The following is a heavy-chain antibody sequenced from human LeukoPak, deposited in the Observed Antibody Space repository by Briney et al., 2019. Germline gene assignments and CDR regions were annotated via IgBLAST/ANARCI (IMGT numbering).Heavy chain of an antibody. V-gene: IGHV5-51*01. CDR2: IYPGDSDT. D-gene: IGHD2-2*01. J-gene: IGHJ4*02. CDR1: GYSFTSYW. CDR3: ARLSVVPAAPADY. Sequence: GESLKISCKGSGYSFTSYWIGWVRQMPGKGLEWMGIIYPGDSDTRYSPSFQGQVTISADKSISTAYLQSSSLKASDTAMYYCARLSVVPAAPADYWGQGTLVTVSS.